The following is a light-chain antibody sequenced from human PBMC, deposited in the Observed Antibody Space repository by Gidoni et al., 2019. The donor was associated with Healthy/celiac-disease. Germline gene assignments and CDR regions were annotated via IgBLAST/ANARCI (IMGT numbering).Light chain of an antibody. J-gene: IGKJ4*01. V-gene: IGKV3-11*01. CDR2: DAS. CDR1: QSVSSY. Sequence: EIVLPQSPATLSLSPGERATLSGRASQSVSSYLAWYQQKPGQAPRLRIYDASNRATGLPARFSGSGSGTDFTLTISSLEPEDFAVYYCQQRGNGLTFGGGTKVEIK. CDR3: QQRGNGLT.